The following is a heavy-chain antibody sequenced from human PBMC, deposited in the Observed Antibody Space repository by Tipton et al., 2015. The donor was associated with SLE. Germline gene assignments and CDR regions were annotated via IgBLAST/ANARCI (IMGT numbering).Heavy chain of an antibody. J-gene: IGHJ4*02. V-gene: IGHV3-21*01. D-gene: IGHD3-10*01. Sequence: GSLRLSCAASGFTFSSYSMNWVRQAPGKGLEWVSSISSSSSYIYYADSVKGRFTISRDNSKNTLFLQMNSLRAEDTAVYSCAKGEDYYGSGSDYWGQATLVTVSS. CDR3: AKGEDYYGSGSDY. CDR1: GFTFSSYS. CDR2: ISSSSSYI.